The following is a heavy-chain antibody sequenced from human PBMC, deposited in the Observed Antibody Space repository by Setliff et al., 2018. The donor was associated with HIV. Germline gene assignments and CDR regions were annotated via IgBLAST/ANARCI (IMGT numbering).Heavy chain of an antibody. Sequence: PGESLKISCNGSGYNFTSNWIGWVRQIPGKGLEWMGIIYPGDSDTRYSPSFQGQVTISADKSISTAYLQWSSLKAPDTAMYYCARHITGISFFSYMDVWGKGTTVTVSS. D-gene: IGHD1-20*01. J-gene: IGHJ6*03. CDR3: ARHITGISFFSYMDV. CDR1: GYNFTSNW. V-gene: IGHV5-51*01. CDR2: IYPGDSDT.